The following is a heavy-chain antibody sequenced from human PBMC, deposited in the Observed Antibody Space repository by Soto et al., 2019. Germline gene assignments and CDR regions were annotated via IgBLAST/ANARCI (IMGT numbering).Heavy chain of an antibody. Sequence: GGSLRLCCAASGVPFSSYAMSWVRQAPGKGLEWVSAISGSGGSTYYADSVKGRFTISRDNSKNTLYLQMNSLRAEDTAVYYCAKDDGSSWSSYFDYWGQGTLVTVSS. CDR2: ISGSGGST. V-gene: IGHV3-23*01. CDR1: GVPFSSYA. CDR3: AKDDGSSWSSYFDY. J-gene: IGHJ4*02. D-gene: IGHD6-13*01.